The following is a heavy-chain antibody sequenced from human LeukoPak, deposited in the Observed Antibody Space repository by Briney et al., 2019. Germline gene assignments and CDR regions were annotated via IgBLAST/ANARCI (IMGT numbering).Heavy chain of an antibody. CDR3: EAAGALGGC. D-gene: IGHD6-19*01. V-gene: IGHV3-30*03. CDR2: ISYDGSSK. J-gene: IGHJ4*02. Sequence: GGSLRLSCAASGFIFSNYGMHWVRQAPGKGLEWVAVISYDGSSKYYADSVKGRFTISRDTSKNTLFLQMNTLRADDTAVYYCEAAGALGGCWGQGTLVTVSS. CDR1: GFIFSNYG.